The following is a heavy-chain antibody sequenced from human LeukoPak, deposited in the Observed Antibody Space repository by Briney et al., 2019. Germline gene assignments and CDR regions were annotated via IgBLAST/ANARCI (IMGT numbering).Heavy chain of an antibody. CDR2: IYYSGST. Sequence: SETLSLTCTVSGGSISSSSYYWGWIRQPPRKGLEWIGSIYYSGSTYYNPSLKSRVTISVDTSKNQFSLKLSSVTAADTAVYYCASRTWIQLWLGDYWGQGTLVTVSS. V-gene: IGHV4-39*01. CDR3: ASRTWIQLWLGDY. CDR1: GGSISSSSYY. J-gene: IGHJ4*02. D-gene: IGHD5-18*01.